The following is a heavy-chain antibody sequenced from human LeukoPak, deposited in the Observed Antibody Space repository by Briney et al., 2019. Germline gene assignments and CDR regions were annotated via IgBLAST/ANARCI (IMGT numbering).Heavy chain of an antibody. CDR1: GFTFSDYS. CDR2: VTHDGSKM. Sequence: GGSLRLSCSASGFTFSDYSMHWVRQAPGKGFDWVTVVTHDGSKMYYADSVEGRFTISRDNSKDMVYLQMNSLRAEDTAVYYCARGPSGYHNTGGQGTLITVSS. CDR3: ARGPSGYHNT. J-gene: IGHJ4*02. V-gene: IGHV3-30*07. D-gene: IGHD5-12*01.